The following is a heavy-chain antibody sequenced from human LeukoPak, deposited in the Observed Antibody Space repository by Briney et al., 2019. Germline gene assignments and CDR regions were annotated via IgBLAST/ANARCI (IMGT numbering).Heavy chain of an antibody. CDR3: ARGPYYYYYGMDV. Sequence: GGSLRLSCAASGFTFSSYWMHWVRRAPGKGLVWVSRINSDGSSTSYADSVKGRFTISRDNAKNTLYLQMNSLRAEDTAVYYCARGPYYYYYGMDVWGKGTTVTVSS. J-gene: IGHJ6*04. CDR2: INSDGSST. CDR1: GFTFSSYW. V-gene: IGHV3-74*01.